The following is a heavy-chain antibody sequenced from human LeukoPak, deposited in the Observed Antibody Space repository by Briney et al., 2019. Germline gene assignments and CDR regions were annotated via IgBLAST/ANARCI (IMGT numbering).Heavy chain of an antibody. CDR2: IYSSGSA. V-gene: IGHV4-4*07. CDR3: AREYGDLDY. Sequence: SETLSITCNDSGASISGYYWSWVRQPAGKGLEWIGRIYSSGSANYNPSLKSRVTMSVDTSNNQFSLKLTSVSAADTAVYYCAREYGDLDYWGQGTLVTVSS. CDR1: GASISGYY. D-gene: IGHD4-17*01. J-gene: IGHJ4*02.